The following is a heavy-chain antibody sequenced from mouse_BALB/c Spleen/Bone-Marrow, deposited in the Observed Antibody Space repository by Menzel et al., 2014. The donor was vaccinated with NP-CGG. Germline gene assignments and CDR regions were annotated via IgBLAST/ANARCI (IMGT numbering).Heavy chain of an antibody. CDR3: ARGGNWDDFDV. CDR2: ISSGSTAI. V-gene: IGHV5-17*02. CDR1: GFTFSSFG. D-gene: IGHD4-1*01. J-gene: IGHJ1*01. Sequence: EVKLVESGGGLVQPGGSRKLSCAASGFTFSSFGMHWVRQAPEKGLEWVTYISSGSTAICYADTVKGRFTISRDNPKNTLFLQMTSLRSEDTAMYYCARGGNWDDFDVWGAGTTDTVSS.